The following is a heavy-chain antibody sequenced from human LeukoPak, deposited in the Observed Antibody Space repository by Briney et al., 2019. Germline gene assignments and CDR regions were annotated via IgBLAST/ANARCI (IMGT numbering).Heavy chain of an antibody. Sequence: ASVKLSCKASGDSFSTFGVGWVRQAPGQGLEWLGWISPYNGNTNYAHNFQGRVTLTTDTSTSVVYMEMRSLTSDDTAVYYCARGKKVTAFDYWGLGTLVTVSS. CDR1: GDSFSTFG. D-gene: IGHD5-18*01. CDR2: ISPYNGNT. J-gene: IGHJ4*02. CDR3: ARGKKVTAFDY. V-gene: IGHV1-18*01.